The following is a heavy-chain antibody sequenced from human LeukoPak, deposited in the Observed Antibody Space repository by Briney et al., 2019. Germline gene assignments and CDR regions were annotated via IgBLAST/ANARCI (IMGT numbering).Heavy chain of an antibody. J-gene: IGHJ4*02. CDR2: INHSGST. V-gene: IGHV4-34*01. CDR1: GGSFSGYY. Sequence: PSETLSLTCAVYGGSFSGYYWSWIRQPPGKGLEWIGEINHSGSTNYNPSLKSRVTISVDTSKNQFSLKLSSVTAADTAVYYCARYYYGSSGYYYFDYWGQGTLVTVSS. D-gene: IGHD3-22*01. CDR3: ARYYYGSSGYYYFDY.